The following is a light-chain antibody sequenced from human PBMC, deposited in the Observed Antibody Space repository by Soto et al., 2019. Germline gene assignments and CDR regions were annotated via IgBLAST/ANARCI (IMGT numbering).Light chain of an antibody. V-gene: IGLV1-44*01. CDR3: VAWDDNLDAHV. J-gene: IGLJ1*01. CDR2: VND. CDR1: SSNMGTNT. Sequence: SSSNMGTNTVGWYQQLPGAAPKVLIYVNDKRPSGVPDRFSGSNSGTSASLTISGLQSEDEADYYCVAWDDNLDAHVFGTGTKFTVL.